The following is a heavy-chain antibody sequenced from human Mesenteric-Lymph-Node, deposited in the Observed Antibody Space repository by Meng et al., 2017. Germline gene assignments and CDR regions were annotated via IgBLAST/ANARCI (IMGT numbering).Heavy chain of an antibody. CDR2: ISSGSSYI. J-gene: IGHJ6*02. CDR3: ARDPGERVAGPYGMDV. CDR1: GFTFSSYS. V-gene: IGHV3-21*01. D-gene: IGHD6-19*01. Sequence: GESLKISCAASGFTFSSYSMNWVRQPPGKALEWVSIISSGSSYIYYADSVKGRFTISRDNAENSLYLQMNSLRAEDTAVYYCARDPGERVAGPYGMDVWGQGTTVTVSS.